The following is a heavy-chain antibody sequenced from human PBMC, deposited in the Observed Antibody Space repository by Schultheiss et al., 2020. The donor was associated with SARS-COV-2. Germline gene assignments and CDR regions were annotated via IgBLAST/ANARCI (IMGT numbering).Heavy chain of an antibody. D-gene: IGHD4-11*01. J-gene: IGHJ5*02. Sequence: GGSLRLSCAASGFTFSDYYMSWIRQAPGKGLEWVSYISSSGSTIYYADSVKGRFTISRDNAKNSLYLQMNSLRAEDTAVYYCARDKSDYSSSNWFDPWGQGILVTVSS. CDR1: GFTFSDYY. CDR2: ISSSGSTI. V-gene: IGHV3-11*01. CDR3: ARDKSDYSSSNWFDP.